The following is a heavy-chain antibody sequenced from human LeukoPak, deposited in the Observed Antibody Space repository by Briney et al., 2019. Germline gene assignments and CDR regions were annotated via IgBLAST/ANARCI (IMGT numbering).Heavy chain of an antibody. J-gene: IGHJ4*02. CDR3: AKVTYGSGTYGAFDY. CDR1: GFTVSSNS. Sequence: GGSLRLSCTVSGFTVSSNSMSWVRRAPGKGLEWVSFIYSDNTHYSNSVKGRFTISRDNSKNALYLQMNSLRAEDTAVYYCAKVTYGSGTYGAFDYWGQGTLVTVSS. CDR2: IYSDNT. D-gene: IGHD3-10*01. V-gene: IGHV3-53*01.